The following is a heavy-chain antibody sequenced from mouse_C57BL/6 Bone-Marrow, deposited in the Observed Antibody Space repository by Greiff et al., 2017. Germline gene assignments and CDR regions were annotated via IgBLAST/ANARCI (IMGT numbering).Heavy chain of an antibody. CDR2: IYPGDGDT. CDR3: ALRFAY. V-gene: IGHV1-82*01. J-gene: IGHJ3*01. CDR1: GYAFSSSW. Sequence: QVQLQQSGPELVKPGASVKISCTASGYAFSSSWMNWVKQRPGKGLEWIGRIYPGDGDTNYNGKFKGKATLTADKSSSTAYMQLSSLTSEDSAVYFCALRFAYWGQGTLVTVSA.